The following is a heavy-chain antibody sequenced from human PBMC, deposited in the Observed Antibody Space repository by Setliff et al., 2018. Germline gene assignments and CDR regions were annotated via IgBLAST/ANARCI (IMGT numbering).Heavy chain of an antibody. CDR3: ARRGYSHDSSDYNRRKVFDYFDF. J-gene: IGHJ4*02. D-gene: IGHD3-22*01. V-gene: IGHV3-53*01. Sequence: GGSLRLSCAGSGFAVSGAYMSWVRQAPGKGLEWVSIIYSSGNTAYTDSVEGRFTISRDTSKNTVYLQMNNVTVDDTAVYFCARRGYSHDSSDYNRRKVFDYFDFWGQGAQVTVSS. CDR2: IYSSGNT. CDR1: GFAVSGAY.